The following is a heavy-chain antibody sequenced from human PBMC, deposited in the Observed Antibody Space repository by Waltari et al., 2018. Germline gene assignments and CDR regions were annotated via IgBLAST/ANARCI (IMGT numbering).Heavy chain of an antibody. J-gene: IGHJ3*01. CDR2: IFYRGSS. V-gene: IGHV4-59*01. D-gene: IGHD1-1*01. Sequence: QLQLQESGPGLVRPSETLSLTCTVSGGSISGYYWTWIRQSPGKGLEWIGYIFYRGSSNYNTSLKSRVTISVDTSKNQFSLKLSSVTAADTAVYYCVRAGGRQLAPDAFDVWGQGTMVTVSS. CDR1: GGSISGYY. CDR3: VRAGGRQLAPDAFDV.